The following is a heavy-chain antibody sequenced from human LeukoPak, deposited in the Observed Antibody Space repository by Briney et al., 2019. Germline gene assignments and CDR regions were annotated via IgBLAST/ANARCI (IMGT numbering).Heavy chain of an antibody. Sequence: SETLSRTCAVYGGSFGGYYWSWIRQPPGKGLEWIGEINHSGSTNYNPSLKSRVTISVDTSKNQFSLKLSSVTAADTAVYYCARGPYCSGGSCYEDDAFDIWGQGTMVTVSS. CDR2: INHSGST. V-gene: IGHV4-34*01. CDR1: GGSFGGYY. J-gene: IGHJ3*02. D-gene: IGHD2-15*01. CDR3: ARGPYCSGGSCYEDDAFDI.